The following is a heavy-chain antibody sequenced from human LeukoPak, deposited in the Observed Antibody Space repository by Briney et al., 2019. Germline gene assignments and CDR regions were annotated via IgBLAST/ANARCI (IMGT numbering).Heavy chain of an antibody. D-gene: IGHD3-9*01. CDR1: GGSISSGGYY. CDR2: IYYSGST. V-gene: IGHV4-31*03. J-gene: IGHJ4*02. CDR3: ARASGYSSCFDY. Sequence: SETLSLTCTVSGGSISSGGYYWSWIRQHPGKGLEWIGYIYYSGSTYYNPSLKSRVTISVDTSKNQFSLKLSSVTAADTAVYYCARASGYSSCFDYWGQGTLVTVSS.